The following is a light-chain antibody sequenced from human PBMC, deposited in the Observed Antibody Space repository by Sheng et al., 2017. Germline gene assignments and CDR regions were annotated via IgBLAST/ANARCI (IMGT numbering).Light chain of an antibody. J-gene: IGLJ1*01. V-gene: IGLV2-14*03. CDR3: CSYADSSTYV. Sequence: QSALTQPASVSGSPGQSIAVSCTGSSTDVGGYNYVSWYQHHPGKAPKLIIYDVSLRPSGVSNRFSGSKSGYTASLTISGLQAEDEADYYCCSYADSSTYVFGTGTKVTVL. CDR1: STDVGGYNY. CDR2: DVS.